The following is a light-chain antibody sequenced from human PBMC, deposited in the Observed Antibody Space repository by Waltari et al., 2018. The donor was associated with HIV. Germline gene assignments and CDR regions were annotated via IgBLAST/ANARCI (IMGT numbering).Light chain of an antibody. J-gene: IGKJ2*01. CDR1: QSVLFNSKNRNY. V-gene: IGKV4-1*01. CDR3: QQYFSTLYT. CDR2: WAS. Sequence: DIVMTQSPDSLAVSLGERATINCKSSQSVLFNSKNRNYLAWYQQKPGQPPKLLIYWASTRESVVPDRFSGSGSGTDFTLTISSLQAEDVAVYFCQQYFSTLYTFGQGTKLEIK.